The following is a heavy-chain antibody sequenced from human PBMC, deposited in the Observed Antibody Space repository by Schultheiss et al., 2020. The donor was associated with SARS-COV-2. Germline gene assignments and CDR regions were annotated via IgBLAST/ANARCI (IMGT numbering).Heavy chain of an antibody. J-gene: IGHJ5*02. V-gene: IGHV3-11*04. Sequence: GGSLRLSCAASGFTVSSNYMSWIRQAPGKGLEWVSYISSSGSTIYYADSVKGRFTISRDNAKNSLYLQMNSLRDEDTAVYYCARCPLPYSSRDWFDPWGQGTLVTVSS. CDR3: ARCPLPYSSRDWFDP. CDR1: GFTVSSNY. CDR2: ISSSGSTI. D-gene: IGHD6-13*01.